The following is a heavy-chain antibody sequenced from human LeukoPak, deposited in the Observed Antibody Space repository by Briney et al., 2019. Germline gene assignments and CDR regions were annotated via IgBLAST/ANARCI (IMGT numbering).Heavy chain of an antibody. CDR2: INHSGST. Sequence: SETLSLTCAVYGGSFSGYYWSWIRQPPGKGLEWIGEINHSGSTNYNPSLKSRVTISVDTSKNQFSLKLSSVTAADTAVYYCAREYSGWYVPDYWGQGTLVAVSS. D-gene: IGHD6-19*01. CDR3: AREYSGWYVPDY. V-gene: IGHV4-34*01. J-gene: IGHJ4*02. CDR1: GGSFSGYY.